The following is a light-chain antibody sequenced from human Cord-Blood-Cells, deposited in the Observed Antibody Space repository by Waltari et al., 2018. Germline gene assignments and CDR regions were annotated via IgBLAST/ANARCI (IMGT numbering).Light chain of an antibody. J-gene: IGKJ4*01. CDR3: QQRSNWPRLT. CDR2: DAS. Sequence: EIVLTQSPATLSSSPGERATHPCRASQSVSSYLAWYQQKPGQAPRLLIYDASNRAIGIPARFSGSGSGTDFTVTISILEPEDFAVYYCQQRSNWPRLTFGGGTKVEIK. V-gene: IGKV3-11*01. CDR1: QSVSSY.